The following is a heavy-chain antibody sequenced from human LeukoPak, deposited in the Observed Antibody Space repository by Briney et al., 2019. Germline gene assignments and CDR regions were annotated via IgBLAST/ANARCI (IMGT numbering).Heavy chain of an antibody. CDR2: ISGSGGST. CDR3: AKDLGRYGVFYYFGY. V-gene: IGHV3-23*01. Sequence: GGSLRLACAASGFTFSSYAMSWVRQAPGKGLEWVSAISGSGGSTYYADSVKGGFTISRDNSKKTLYLQMNSLRAEDTAVYYCAKDLGRYGVFYYFGYWGQGTLVTVSS. J-gene: IGHJ4*02. CDR1: GFTFSSYA. D-gene: IGHD3-9*01.